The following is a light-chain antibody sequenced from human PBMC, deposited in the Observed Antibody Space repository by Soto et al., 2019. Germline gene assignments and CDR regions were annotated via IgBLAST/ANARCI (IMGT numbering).Light chain of an antibody. J-gene: IGKJ1*01. V-gene: IGKV1-5*01. CDR2: DAT. Sequence: DIQMTQSHSTLSASVGDRVTITCRASQSINNWLAWYQQKPGKAPKLLIYDATRLESGVPSRFSGGGSGTEFTLTISSLQPDDFATYYCQQYNSYSPWTFGQGTKVEI. CDR1: QSINNW. CDR3: QQYNSYSPWT.